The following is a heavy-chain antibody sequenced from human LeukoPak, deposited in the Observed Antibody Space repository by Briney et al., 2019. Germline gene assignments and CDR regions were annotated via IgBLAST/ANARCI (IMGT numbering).Heavy chain of an antibody. D-gene: IGHD2-2*01. J-gene: IGHJ4*02. V-gene: IGHV4-31*03. CDR2: IYYSGST. CDR3: ARTQGCSSTSCPLDY. Sequence: SETLSLTCTVSGGSISSGGYYWSWIRQHPGKGLEWIGFIYYSGSTYYNPSLKSRVTISVDMSKNQFSLKLSSVTAADTAVYYCARTQGCSSTSCPLDYWGQGTLVTVSS. CDR1: GGSISSGGYY.